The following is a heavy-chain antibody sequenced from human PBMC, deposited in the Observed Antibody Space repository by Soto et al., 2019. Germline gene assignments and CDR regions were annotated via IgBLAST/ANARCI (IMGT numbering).Heavy chain of an antibody. J-gene: IGHJ4*02. CDR3: ARSDSSGKTRYYFDH. CDR2: ISSTEST. D-gene: IGHD3-22*01. V-gene: IGHV4-31*03. CDR1: GGSISPGSYY. Sequence: QVQLQESGPGLVKPSQTLSLTCTVSGGSISPGSYYWTWIRQHPGKGLEWIVYISSTESTNYNPSLKSRLSISVDMSASQFSLKLSSVTVADTAVYYCARSDSSGKTRYYFDHWGQGTLVTVSS.